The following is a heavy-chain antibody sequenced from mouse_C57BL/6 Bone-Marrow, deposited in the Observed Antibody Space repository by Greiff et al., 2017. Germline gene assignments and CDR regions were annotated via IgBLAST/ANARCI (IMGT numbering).Heavy chain of an antibody. CDR1: GYTFTSYW. J-gene: IGHJ2*01. V-gene: IGHV1-55*01. CDR2: IYPGSGST. Sequence: QVQLQQPGAELVKPGASVKMSCKASGYTFTSYWITWVKQRPGQGLEWIGDIYPGSGSTNYNEKFKSKATLTVETSSSTAYMQLSSLTSEDSAVYYCARVYGPGYYFDYWGPGTTLTVSS. D-gene: IGHD1-2*01. CDR3: ARVYGPGYYFDY.